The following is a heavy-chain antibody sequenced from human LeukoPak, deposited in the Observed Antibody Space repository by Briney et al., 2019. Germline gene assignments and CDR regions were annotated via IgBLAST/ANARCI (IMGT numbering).Heavy chain of an antibody. Sequence: SXXLSLTCTVSGGSISSGDYYWSWIRQPPGKGLEWIGYIYYSGSTYYNPSLKSRVTISVDTSKNQFSLKLSSVTAADTAVYYCARLLATISGVELNDYWGQGTLVTVSS. V-gene: IGHV4-30-4*08. CDR3: ARLLATISGVELNDY. J-gene: IGHJ4*02. CDR1: GGSISSGDYY. CDR2: IYYSGST. D-gene: IGHD5-24*01.